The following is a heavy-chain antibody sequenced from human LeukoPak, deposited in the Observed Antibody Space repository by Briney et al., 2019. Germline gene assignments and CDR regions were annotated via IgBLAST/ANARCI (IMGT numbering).Heavy chain of an antibody. CDR2: INPNSGGT. J-gene: IGHJ5*02. V-gene: IGHV1-2*02. Sequence: ASVKVSCKASGYIFTVYYMHWVRQAPGQGLEWMGWINPNSGGTNYAQKFQGRVTMARDTSISTAYMELSRLRSDDTAVYYCARGRSGSYGRWFDPWGQGTLVTVSS. CDR1: GYIFTVYY. CDR3: ARGRSGSYGRWFDP. D-gene: IGHD1-26*01.